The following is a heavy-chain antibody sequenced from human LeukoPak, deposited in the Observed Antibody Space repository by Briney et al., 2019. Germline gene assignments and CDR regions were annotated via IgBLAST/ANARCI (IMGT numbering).Heavy chain of an antibody. CDR2: IYESGST. D-gene: IGHD3-22*01. CDR1: GGSISSSSYY. J-gene: IGHJ4*02. CDR3: ARVGQFYDSSGSDY. Sequence: SETLSLTCTVSGGSISSSSYYWGWIRQPPGNGLEWIGSIYESGSTYYNPSLKSRVTISVDTSKNQFSLKLSSVTAADTAVYYCARVGQFYDSSGSDYWGQGTLVTVSS. V-gene: IGHV4-39*07.